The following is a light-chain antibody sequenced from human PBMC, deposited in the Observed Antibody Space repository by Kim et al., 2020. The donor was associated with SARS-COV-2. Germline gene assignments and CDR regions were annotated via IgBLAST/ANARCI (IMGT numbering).Light chain of an antibody. Sequence: SLSPGERATLSCRASQSVSSSLAWYRQKPGQVPRLLIYHVSNRATGIPARFSGSGSGTDFTLTISSLEPEDFAVYYCQQRRNWPLTFGGGTKVDIK. CDR1: QSVSSS. J-gene: IGKJ4*01. CDR2: HVS. CDR3: QQRRNWPLT. V-gene: IGKV3-11*01.